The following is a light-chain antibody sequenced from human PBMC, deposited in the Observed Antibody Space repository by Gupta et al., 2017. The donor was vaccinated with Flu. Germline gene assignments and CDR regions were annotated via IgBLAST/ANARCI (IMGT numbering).Light chain of an antibody. Sequence: QSALTQPRSVSGSPRPSVTISCTGTSSEVGGYNYVYWYQQHPGKAPRLMIYDVSKWLSGVPDRFSGYKSGNTATLTIAGLQAEDEDDYYCGAYAGSDVWVFGGGTKVTVL. CDR3: GAYAGSDVWV. CDR2: DVS. V-gene: IGLV2-11*01. J-gene: IGLJ3*02. CDR1: SSEVGGYNY.